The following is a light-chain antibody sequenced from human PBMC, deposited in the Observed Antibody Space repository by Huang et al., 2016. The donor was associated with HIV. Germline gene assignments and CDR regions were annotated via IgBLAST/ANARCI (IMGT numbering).Light chain of an antibody. V-gene: IGKV3-20*01. J-gene: IGKJ1*01. CDR1: QSASSSY. CDR2: GAS. Sequence: NVLTQSPGTLSLSPGERATLSCRASQSASSSYLAWYQQKPGPAPRRLIYGASTRATGIPDRFTGSGSGTDFTLTISRLEPEDVAVYYCQHYGSSPGTFGQGTKVEFK. CDR3: QHYGSSPGT.